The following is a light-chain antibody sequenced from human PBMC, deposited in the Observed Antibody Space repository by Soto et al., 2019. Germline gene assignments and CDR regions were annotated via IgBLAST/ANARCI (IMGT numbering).Light chain of an antibody. CDR1: QSVSSN. V-gene: IGKV3-15*01. CDR2: GAS. CDR3: QQHNNWPPYT. J-gene: IGKJ2*01. Sequence: EIVMTQSPATLSVSPGERATLSCRASQSVSSNLAWYQQKPGQAPRLLIYGASTRDNGVPARFSGSGSGTEFTLTISSLPSEDSAVYYCQQHNNWPPYTFGQGTKLEIK.